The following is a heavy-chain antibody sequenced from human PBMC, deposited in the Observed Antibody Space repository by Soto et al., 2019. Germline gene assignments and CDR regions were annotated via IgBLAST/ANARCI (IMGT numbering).Heavy chain of an antibody. Sequence: GGSLRLSCAASGFTFSSYSMNWVRQAPGKGLEWVSSISSSSSCIYYADSVKGRFTISRDNSKNTLYLQMNSLRAEDTAVYYCARNYYDSGGGFDYWGQGTLVTVSS. CDR1: GFTFSSYS. CDR3: ARNYYDSGGGFDY. V-gene: IGHV3-21*04. J-gene: IGHJ4*02. CDR2: ISSSSSCI. D-gene: IGHD3-22*01.